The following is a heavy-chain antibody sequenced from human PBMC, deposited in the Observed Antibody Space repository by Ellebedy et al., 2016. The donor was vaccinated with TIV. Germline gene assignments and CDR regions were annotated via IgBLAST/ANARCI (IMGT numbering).Heavy chain of an antibody. J-gene: IGHJ4*02. D-gene: IGHD2-21*01. Sequence: SETLSLTCIVSGGSFSTYYWSWIRQPPGKGLEWIGHIFYSEATNYNPSLKSRVTISSDTSTNQFSLKLTSVTAADTAVYYCARGGIGVAADSWGQGTLVTVSS. V-gene: IGHV4-59*08. CDR2: IFYSEAT. CDR1: GGSFSTYY. CDR3: ARGGIGVAADS.